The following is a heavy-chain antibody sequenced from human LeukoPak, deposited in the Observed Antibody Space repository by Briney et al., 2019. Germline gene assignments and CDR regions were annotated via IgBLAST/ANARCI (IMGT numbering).Heavy chain of an antibody. Sequence: SETLSLTCTVSGGSISSYYWSWIRQPPGKGLEWIGYIYYSGSTNYNPSLKSRVTISVDTSKNQFSLKLSSVTAADTAVYYCAREEGSGWYRLGFDYWGQGTLVTVSS. D-gene: IGHD6-19*01. CDR1: GGSISSYY. CDR2: IYYSGST. J-gene: IGHJ4*02. V-gene: IGHV4-59*01. CDR3: AREEGSGWYRLGFDY.